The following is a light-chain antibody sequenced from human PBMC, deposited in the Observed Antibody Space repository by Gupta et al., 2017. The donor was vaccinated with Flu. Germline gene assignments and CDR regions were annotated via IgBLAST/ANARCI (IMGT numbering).Light chain of an antibody. CDR3: HSETNTNNIVL. J-gene: IGLJ2*01. V-gene: IGLV2-14*01. CDR1: SSYIGGYNY. CDR2: EVS. Sequence: SPLSQPASVPGSPVQSITTPCTGTSSYIGGYNYVSWYQQHPGQAPKLMIFEVSNRNSGVAARFSGSKSGNTAALIITRLQAEDEADHYYHSETNTNNIVLFGGGTKLTVL.